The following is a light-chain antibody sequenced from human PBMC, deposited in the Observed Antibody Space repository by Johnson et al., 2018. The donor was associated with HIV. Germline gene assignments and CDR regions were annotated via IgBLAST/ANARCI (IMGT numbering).Light chain of an antibody. J-gene: IGLJ1*01. CDR1: SSNIGNND. CDR3: GTWDSSLSAYV. V-gene: IGLV1-51*02. Sequence: QSVLTQPPSVSAAPGQKVTISCSGSSSNIGNNDVSWYQQLPGTAPKLLIYENNKRPSGIPDRFSGSKSGTSATLGIPGLQTEDEAEYYCGTWDSSLSAYVFGTGTKVTVL. CDR2: ENN.